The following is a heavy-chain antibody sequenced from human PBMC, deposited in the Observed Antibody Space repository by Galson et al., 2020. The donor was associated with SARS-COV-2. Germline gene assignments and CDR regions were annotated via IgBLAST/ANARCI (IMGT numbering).Heavy chain of an antibody. V-gene: IGHV5-10-1*01. Sequence: GESLKISCKASGYSFTSYWISWVRQMPRKGLEWMGRIDPSDSPTHYSPSFQGHVTMSADKSMSTAYLQWSGLKASDSAMYYCVRHSDTKDPYFDYWGQGTLVTVSS. J-gene: IGHJ4*02. CDR2: IDPSDSPT. D-gene: IGHD2-2*01. CDR1: GYSFTSYW. CDR3: VRHSDTKDPYFDY.